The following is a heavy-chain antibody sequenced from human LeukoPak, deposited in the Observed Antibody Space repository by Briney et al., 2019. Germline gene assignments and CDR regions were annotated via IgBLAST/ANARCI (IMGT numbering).Heavy chain of an antibody. CDR2: IYPGDSDT. CDR1: GYSFTSYW. V-gene: IGHV5-51*01. J-gene: IGHJ6*02. CDR3: ARLARYGGNSLYGMDV. D-gene: IGHD4-23*01. Sequence: GESLKISCKGSGYSFTSYWIGWVRQMPGKGLEWMGIIYPGDSDTRYSPSFQGQVTISADKSISTAHLQWSCLKASDTAMYYCARLARYGGNSLYGMDVWGQGTTVTVSS.